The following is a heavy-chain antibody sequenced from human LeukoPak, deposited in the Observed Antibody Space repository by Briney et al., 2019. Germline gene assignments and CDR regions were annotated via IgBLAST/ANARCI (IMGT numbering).Heavy chain of an antibody. Sequence: GGSLRLSCAASGFTFSSYGMHWVRQAPGKGLEWVAVISYDGSNKYYADSVKGRFTISRDNSKNTLYLQMNSLRAEDTAVYYCAKDLSVIIGYYYYGKDVWGQGTTVTVSS. J-gene: IGHJ6*02. CDR1: GFTFSSYG. V-gene: IGHV3-30*18. D-gene: IGHD3-3*01. CDR2: ISYDGSNK. CDR3: AKDLSVIIGYYYYGKDV.